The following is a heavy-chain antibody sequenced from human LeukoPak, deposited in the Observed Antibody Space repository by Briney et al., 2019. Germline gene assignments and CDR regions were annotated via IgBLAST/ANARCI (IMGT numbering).Heavy chain of an antibody. CDR2: IYYNGNT. CDR3: ARNVGFSRSNWFDP. D-gene: IGHD1-26*01. V-gene: IGHV4-28*01. CDR1: GLSITTTSW. Sequence: PSETLSLTCTVSGLSITTTSWWGWIRQPPGRGLEWIGYIYYNGNTYYTPSLKSRVNMSIDTAKNQFSLKLTSVTAEDTAVYYCARNVGFSRSNWFDPWGQGTLVTVSS. J-gene: IGHJ5*02.